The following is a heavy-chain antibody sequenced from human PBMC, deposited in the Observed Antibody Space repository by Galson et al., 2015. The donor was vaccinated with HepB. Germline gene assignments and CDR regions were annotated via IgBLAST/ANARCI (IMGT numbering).Heavy chain of an antibody. Sequence: SLRLSCAASGFTFSSYAMSWVRQAPGKGLEWVSAISGSGGSTYYADSVQGRFTISRDNSKNTLYLQMNSLRAEDTAVYYCAKGAGFLEWLFSPNPPNYYYYGMDVWGQGTTVTVSS. CDR2: ISGSGGST. V-gene: IGHV3-23*01. J-gene: IGHJ6*02. CDR1: GFTFSSYA. CDR3: AKGAGFLEWLFSPNPPNYYYYGMDV. D-gene: IGHD3-3*01.